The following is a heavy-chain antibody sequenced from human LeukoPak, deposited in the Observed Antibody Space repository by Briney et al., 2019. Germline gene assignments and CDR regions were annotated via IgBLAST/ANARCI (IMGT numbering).Heavy chain of an antibody. CDR2: INWNGGST. CDR1: GFTFDDYG. V-gene: IGHV3-20*01. J-gene: IGHJ6*03. CDR3: ARGSRSFYYYYMDV. Sequence: RTGGSLRLSCAASGFTFDDYGMSWVRQAPGKRLEWVSGINWNGGSTGYADSVKGRFTISRDNAKNSLYLQMNSLRAEDTALYHCARGSRSFYYYYMDVWGKGTTVTVSS.